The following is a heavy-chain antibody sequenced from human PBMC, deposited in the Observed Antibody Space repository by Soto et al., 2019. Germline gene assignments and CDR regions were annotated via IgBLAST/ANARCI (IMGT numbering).Heavy chain of an antibody. CDR1: GFTFSNFG. J-gene: IGHJ3*02. D-gene: IGHD2-2*01. V-gene: IGHV3-30*18. CDR2: ISYDGSNK. CDR3: AKDYLSTTNAFEI. Sequence: GGSLRLSCAASGFTFSNFGMHWVRQAPGKGLEWVALISYDGSNKYYADSVKGRFTISRDTSKNTLYLQMSSLRAEDTAVYYCAKDYLSTTNAFEIWGQGRMLTV.